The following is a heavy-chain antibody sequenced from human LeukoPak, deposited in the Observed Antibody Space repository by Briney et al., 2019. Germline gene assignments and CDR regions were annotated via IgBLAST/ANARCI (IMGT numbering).Heavy chain of an antibody. CDR1: GYTFTSYD. Sequence: GASVKVSCKASGYTFTSYDINWVRQATGQGLEWMGWMNPNSGNTGYAQKFQGRVTITADESTSTAYMELSSLRSEDTAVYYCARDRAYCSSTSCYPMDYWGQGTLVTVSS. CDR2: MNPNSGNT. CDR3: ARDRAYCSSTSCYPMDY. J-gene: IGHJ4*02. D-gene: IGHD2-2*01. V-gene: IGHV1-8*01.